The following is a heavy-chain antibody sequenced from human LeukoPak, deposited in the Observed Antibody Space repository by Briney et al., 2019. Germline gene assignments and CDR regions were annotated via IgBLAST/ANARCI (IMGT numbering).Heavy chain of an antibody. CDR3: ARHRVTNYFDY. V-gene: IGHV4-59*01. D-gene: IGHD4-17*01. Sequence: SETLSLTCTVSGGSISSYYWSWIRQPPGKGLEWIGYIYYSGSTNYNPSLKSRVTISVDTSKNQFSLKLSSVTAADTAVYYCARHRVTNYFDYWGQGTLVTVSS. J-gene: IGHJ4*02. CDR2: IYYSGST. CDR1: GGSISSYY.